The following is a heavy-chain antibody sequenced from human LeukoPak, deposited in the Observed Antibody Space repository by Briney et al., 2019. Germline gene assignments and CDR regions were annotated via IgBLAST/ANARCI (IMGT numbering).Heavy chain of an antibody. J-gene: IGHJ4*02. D-gene: IGHD2-15*01. Sequence: APVKVSCKASGYTFTSYDINWVRQATGQGLEWMGWMNPNSGNTGYAQKFQGRVTMTRNTSISTAYMELSSLRSEDTAVYYCARVLKTGPAFDYWGQGTLVTVSS. CDR2: MNPNSGNT. V-gene: IGHV1-8*01. CDR3: ARVLKTGPAFDY. CDR1: GYTFTSYD.